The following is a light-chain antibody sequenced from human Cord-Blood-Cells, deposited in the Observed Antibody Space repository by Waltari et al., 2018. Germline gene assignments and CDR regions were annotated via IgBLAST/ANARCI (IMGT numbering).Light chain of an antibody. Sequence: QSALTQPASVSGSPGQSITISCTGTSSYVGRYNLVSWYQQHPGKAPKLMIYEVSKRPSGVSNRFSGSKSGNTASLTISGLQAEDEADYYCCSYAGSSTGVFGGGTKLTVL. CDR3: CSYAGSSTGV. V-gene: IGLV2-23*02. J-gene: IGLJ3*02. CDR1: SSYVGRYNL. CDR2: EVS.